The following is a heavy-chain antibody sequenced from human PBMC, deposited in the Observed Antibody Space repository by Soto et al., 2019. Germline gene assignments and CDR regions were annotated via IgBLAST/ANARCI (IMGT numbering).Heavy chain of an antibody. CDR3: ARGFRGAMFDAFDI. D-gene: IGHD3-16*01. CDR2: ISSSSSTI. CDR1: GFTFSSYS. Sequence: LRLSCAASGFTFSSYSMNWVRQAPGKGLEWVSYISSSSSTIYYADSVKGRFTISRDNAKNSLYLQMNSLRAEDTAVYYCARGFRGAMFDAFDIWGQGTMVTVSS. V-gene: IGHV3-48*04. J-gene: IGHJ3*02.